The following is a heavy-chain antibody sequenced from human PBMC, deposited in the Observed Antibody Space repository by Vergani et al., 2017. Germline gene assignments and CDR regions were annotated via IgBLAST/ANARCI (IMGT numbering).Heavy chain of an antibody. CDR3: ARHLTAMVNYGMDV. V-gene: IGHV5-51*01. D-gene: IGHD5-18*01. J-gene: IGHJ6*02. CDR1: GYTFTDYW. Sequence: EVPLVQSGAAVKKPGGSLKISCEGSGYTFTDYWVGWVRQKPGKGLEWMGVVYARDSITRYGLSFEGQVTISADKSINTAYLEWDSLRASDSAMYYCARHLTAMVNYGMDVWGQGTTVTVSS. CDR2: VYARDSIT.